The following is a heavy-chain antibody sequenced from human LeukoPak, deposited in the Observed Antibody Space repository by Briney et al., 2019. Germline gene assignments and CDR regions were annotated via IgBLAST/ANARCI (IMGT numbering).Heavy chain of an antibody. V-gene: IGHV4-34*01. J-gene: IGHJ6*03. CDR1: GGSFSGYY. CDR2: INHSGST. D-gene: IGHD1-26*01. Sequence: PSETLSLTCAVYGGSFSGYYWSWIRQPPGKGLEWIGEINHSGSTNYNPSLKSRVTISVDTSKNQFSLKLSSVTAADTAVYYCARQAGSGRHHYYYYMDVWGKGTTVTISS. CDR3: ARQAGSGRHHYYYYMDV.